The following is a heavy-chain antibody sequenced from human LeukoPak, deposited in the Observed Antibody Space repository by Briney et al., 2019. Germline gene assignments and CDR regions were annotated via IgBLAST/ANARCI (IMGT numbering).Heavy chain of an antibody. CDR2: ISSSISYI. CDR1: GFTFSSYS. CDR3: ARGSRRGGGEC. V-gene: IGHV3-21*01. J-gene: IGHJ4*02. D-gene: IGHD2-21*01. Sequence: GGSLRFSCAASGFTFSSYSMNRLRQAPGQGLEDVSSISSSISYIYYADPVKGRFTITRDNAKNPLYLQMNSLSAGDTAVYYCARGSRRGGGECWGQGTLVSVSS.